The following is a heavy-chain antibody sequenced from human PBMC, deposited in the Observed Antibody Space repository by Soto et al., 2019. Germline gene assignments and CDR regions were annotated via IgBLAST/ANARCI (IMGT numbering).Heavy chain of an antibody. Sequence: EVQLVQSGAEVKKPGESLKISCKGSGYSFTSYWIGWVRQMPGKGLEWMGIIYPGDSDTRYSPSFEGQVTISADKSISTAYLQWSSLKASDTAMYYCARLSNPVHIVVVIAILGAFDIWGQGTMVTVSS. CDR3: ARLSNPVHIVVVIAILGAFDI. J-gene: IGHJ3*02. D-gene: IGHD2-21*01. CDR2: IYPGDSDT. CDR1: GYSFTSYW. V-gene: IGHV5-51*03.